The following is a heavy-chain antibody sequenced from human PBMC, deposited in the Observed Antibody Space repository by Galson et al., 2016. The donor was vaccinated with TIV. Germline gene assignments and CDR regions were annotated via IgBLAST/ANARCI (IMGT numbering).Heavy chain of an antibody. CDR3: ASIWGLDY. Sequence: SVKVSCKVFGDSLSELSMHWVRQAPGKGLEWIGGYNFEDGETIYAEKFQGRLTLTQHISPDTTSMELTSLTSDDTAVDYRASIWGLDYWGQGTLVIVSS. D-gene: IGHD3-16*01. CDR2: YNFEDGET. CDR1: GDSLSELS. V-gene: IGHV1-24*01. J-gene: IGHJ4*02.